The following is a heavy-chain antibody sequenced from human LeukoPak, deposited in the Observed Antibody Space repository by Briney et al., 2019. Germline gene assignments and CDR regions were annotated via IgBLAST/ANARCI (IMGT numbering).Heavy chain of an antibody. CDR2: IYYSGST. CDR1: GGSISSGGYY. J-gene: IGHJ4*02. Sequence: SETLSLTCTVSGGSISSGGYYWSWIRPHPGKGLEWIGYIYYSGSTYYNPSLKSRVTISVDTSKNQFSLKLSSVTAADTAVYYCARVTCSSTSRLVDYWGQGTLVTVSS. CDR3: ARVTCSSTSRLVDY. V-gene: IGHV4-31*03. D-gene: IGHD2-2*01.